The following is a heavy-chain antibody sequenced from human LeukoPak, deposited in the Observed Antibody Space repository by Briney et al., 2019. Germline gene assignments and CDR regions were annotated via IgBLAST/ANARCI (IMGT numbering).Heavy chain of an antibody. Sequence: GGSLRLSCAASGFTFSSYWMHWVRQAPGKGLVWVSRINSDGSSTSYADSVKGRFTISRDNAKNTLYLQMNSLRAEDTAVYYCANVGVLLWFGESPNYYMDVWGKGTTVTISS. CDR1: GFTFSSYW. CDR2: INSDGSST. V-gene: IGHV3-74*01. D-gene: IGHD3-10*01. J-gene: IGHJ6*03. CDR3: ANVGVLLWFGESPNYYMDV.